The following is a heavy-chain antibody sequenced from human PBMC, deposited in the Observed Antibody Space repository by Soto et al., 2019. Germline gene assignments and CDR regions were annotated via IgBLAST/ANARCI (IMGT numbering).Heavy chain of an antibody. Sequence: QVQLVQSGAEVKKPGASVKVSCKASGYTFTSYGISWVRQAPGQGLEWMGWIRAYNGNTNYAEKLQGRVTMNTDTSTSTAYMEVSRLSYDATAVYYCARESEVYYYGMDVWGQGTTVTVS. CDR1: GYTFTSYG. CDR2: IRAYNGNT. J-gene: IGHJ6*02. V-gene: IGHV1-18*01. CDR3: ARESEVYYYGMDV.